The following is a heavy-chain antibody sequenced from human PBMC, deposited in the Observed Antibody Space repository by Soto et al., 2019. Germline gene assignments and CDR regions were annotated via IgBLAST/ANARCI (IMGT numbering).Heavy chain of an antibody. D-gene: IGHD1-26*01. Sequence: GGSLRLSCAASGFTFSDYYMSWIRQAPGKGLEWISYISNSSDYTNYADSVKDRFTISRDNTKNSLYLQMDSLTADDTAVYYCGRDAPRVGATASWGQGIRVTVSS. V-gene: IGHV3-11*06. CDR3: GRDAPRVGATAS. CDR2: ISNSSDYT. CDR1: GFTFSDYY. J-gene: IGHJ5*02.